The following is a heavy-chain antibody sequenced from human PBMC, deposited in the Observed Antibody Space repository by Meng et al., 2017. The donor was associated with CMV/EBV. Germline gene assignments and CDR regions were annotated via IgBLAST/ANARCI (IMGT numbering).Heavy chain of an antibody. D-gene: IGHD2-2*01. CDR1: GFTFSSYA. CDR3: AKDPKDQYCSSTSCYGSPIYYFDY. Sequence: GESLKISCAASGFTFSSYAMSWVRQAPGKGLEWASAISGSGGSTYYADSVKGRFTISRDNSKNTLYLQMNSLRAEDTAVYYCAKDPKDQYCSSTSCYGSPIYYFDYWGQGTLVTVSS. V-gene: IGHV3-23*01. J-gene: IGHJ4*02. CDR2: ISGSGGST.